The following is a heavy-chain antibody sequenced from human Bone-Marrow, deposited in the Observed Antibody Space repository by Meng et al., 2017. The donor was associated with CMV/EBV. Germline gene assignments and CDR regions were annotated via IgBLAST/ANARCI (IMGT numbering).Heavy chain of an antibody. CDR1: GGSIRGYQ. V-gene: IGHV4-59*01. D-gene: IGHD1-26*01. CDR3: ARDNMGSLDY. Sequence: GSLRLSCSVSGGSIRGYQWAWVRQAPGKGLEWIGHSSGSATYNPSLRSRVTISVDESKKQFSLNLSFVTAADTALYFCARDNMGSLDYWGQGALVTVSS. CDR2: HSSGSA. J-gene: IGHJ4*02.